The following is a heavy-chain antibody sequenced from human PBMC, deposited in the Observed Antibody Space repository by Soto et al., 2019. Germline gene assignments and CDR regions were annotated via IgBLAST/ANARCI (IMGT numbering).Heavy chain of an antibody. Sequence: GASVKVSCKASGYTFTSYAMHWVRQAPEQRLEWMGWINAGNGNTKYSQKFQGRVTITRDTSASTAYMELSSLRSEDTAVYYCAREIRDGYNPGYGMDVWGQGTTVTVSS. CDR1: GYTFTSYA. V-gene: IGHV1-3*01. CDR3: AREIRDGYNPGYGMDV. D-gene: IGHD5-12*01. CDR2: INAGNGNT. J-gene: IGHJ6*02.